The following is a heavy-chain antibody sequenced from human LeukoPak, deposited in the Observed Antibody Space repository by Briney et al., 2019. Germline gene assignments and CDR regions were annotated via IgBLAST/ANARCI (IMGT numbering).Heavy chain of an antibody. CDR3: ARLEQLWCWFDP. Sequence: PGGSLRLSCAASGFTFTSYWIGWVRQMPGKGLEWTGIIYPGDSDTRYSPSFQGQVTISADKSISTAYLQWSSLKASDTAMYYCARLEQLWCWFDPWGQGTLVTVSS. CDR1: GFTFTSYW. D-gene: IGHD2-21*01. CDR2: IYPGDSDT. J-gene: IGHJ5*02. V-gene: IGHV5-51*01.